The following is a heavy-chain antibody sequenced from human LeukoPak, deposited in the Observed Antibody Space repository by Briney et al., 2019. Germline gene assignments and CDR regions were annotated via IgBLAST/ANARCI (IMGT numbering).Heavy chain of an antibody. CDR2: ITGSSYI. J-gene: IGHJ4*02. CDR3: ARDRLEGGETFDF. V-gene: IGHV3-21*01. Sequence: GGSLRLSCAASGFSFRSYSMDWVRQAPGKGLEWVSSITGSSYISYADSVKGRFTISRDNAENSLFLQMNSLRPEDTAVYFCARDRLEGGETFDFWGQGTLVTVSS. D-gene: IGHD1-1*01. CDR1: GFSFRSYS.